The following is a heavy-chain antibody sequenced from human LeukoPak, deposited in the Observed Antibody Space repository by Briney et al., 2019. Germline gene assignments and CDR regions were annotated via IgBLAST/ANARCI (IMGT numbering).Heavy chain of an antibody. CDR2: ISSSSNYI. Sequence: GGSLRLFCAASGFTFSSYSMNWVRQAPGKGLEWVSSISSSSNYIYYVDSVKGRFTISRDNAKNSLYLQMNSLRAEDTAVYYCARRDTAMAKDLDYWGQGTLVTVSS. V-gene: IGHV3-21*01. CDR1: GFTFSSYS. J-gene: IGHJ4*02. D-gene: IGHD5-18*01. CDR3: ARRDTAMAKDLDY.